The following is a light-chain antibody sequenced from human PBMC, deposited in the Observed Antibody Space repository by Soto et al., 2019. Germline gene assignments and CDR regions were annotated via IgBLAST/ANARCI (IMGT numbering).Light chain of an antibody. CDR2: LNSGGSH. CDR3: QTWGTGIHVV. Sequence: QLVLTQSPSASASLGASVKLTCTLSSGHSSYAIAWHQQQPEKGPRYLMKLNSGGSHSKGDGIPDRFSGSSSGAERYLTISSLQSDDEADYYCQTWGTGIHVVFGGGTKLTVL. J-gene: IGLJ2*01. CDR1: SGHSSYA. V-gene: IGLV4-69*01.